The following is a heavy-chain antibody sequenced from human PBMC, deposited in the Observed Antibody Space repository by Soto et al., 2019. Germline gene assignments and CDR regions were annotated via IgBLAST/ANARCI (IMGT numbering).Heavy chain of an antibody. Sequence: HPGGSLRLSCAASGFTFSSYAMSWVRQAPGKGLEWVSAISGSGGSTYYADSVKGRFTISRDNSKNTLYLQMNSLRAEDTAVYYCAKALAGPIDAFDIWGQGTMVTVSS. V-gene: IGHV3-23*01. D-gene: IGHD2-15*01. CDR3: AKALAGPIDAFDI. J-gene: IGHJ3*02. CDR1: GFTFSSYA. CDR2: ISGSGGST.